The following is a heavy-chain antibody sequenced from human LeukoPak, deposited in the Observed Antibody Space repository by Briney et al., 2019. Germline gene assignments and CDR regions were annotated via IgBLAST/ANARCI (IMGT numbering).Heavy chain of an antibody. CDR3: AKSTSLVGTFDY. D-gene: IGHD2-8*02. Sequence: GGSLRLSCAASGFTFSDYYMSWVRQAPGKGLECVSVISGSGGSTYYADSVKGRFTTSRDTSKNTLYLHMNSLRAEDTAVYYCAKSTSLVGTFDYWGQGTLVTVSS. CDR2: ISGSGGST. J-gene: IGHJ4*02. V-gene: IGHV3-23*01. CDR1: GFTFSDYY.